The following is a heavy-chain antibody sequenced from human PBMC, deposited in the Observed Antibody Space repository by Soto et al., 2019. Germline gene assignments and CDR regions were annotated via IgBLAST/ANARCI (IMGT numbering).Heavy chain of an antibody. D-gene: IGHD2-8*01. V-gene: IGHV1-2*04. CDR3: ARGDSTDCSNGVCSFFYNHDMDV. J-gene: IGHJ6*02. CDR1: GYSFTDYH. Sequence: QVQLLHSGAEVKKPGASVKVSCKASGYSFTDYHIHWVRQAPGQGLEWLGRINPKSGGTSTAQKFQGWVTMTTDTSISTASMELTRLTSDDTAIYYCARGDSTDCSNGVCSFFYNHDMDVWGQGTTVTVSS. CDR2: INPKSGGT.